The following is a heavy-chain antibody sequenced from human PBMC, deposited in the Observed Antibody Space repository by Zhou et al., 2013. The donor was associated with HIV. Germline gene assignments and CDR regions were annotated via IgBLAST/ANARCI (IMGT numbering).Heavy chain of an antibody. D-gene: IGHD5-18*01. J-gene: IGHJ4*02. CDR3: ARSERWGHIQLDY. CDR1: GDTFSSYS. CDR2: IIPIFGTA. Sequence: QVQLVQSGAEVKKPGSSVKVSCKASGDTFSSYSISWVRQAPGQGLEWMGGIIPIFGTANYAQKFQGRVTITTDESTSTAYMELSSLRSEDTAVYYCARSERWGHIQLDYWGQGNPGHRLL. V-gene: IGHV1-69*05.